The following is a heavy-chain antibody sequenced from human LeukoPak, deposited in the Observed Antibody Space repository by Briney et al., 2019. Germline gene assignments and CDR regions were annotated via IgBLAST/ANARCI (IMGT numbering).Heavy chain of an antibody. Sequence: GSLRLSCSASGFTLSSHYMSWVRQAPGQGLEWVSVIYSGGNKYYADSVKGRFTISRDNSKNTLYLQMNSLRAEDTAVYYCARGSKGEPDFGYWGQGTLVTVSS. CDR2: IYSGGNK. D-gene: IGHD1-14*01. V-gene: IGHV3-53*01. CDR1: GFTLSSHY. CDR3: ARGSKGEPDFGY. J-gene: IGHJ4*02.